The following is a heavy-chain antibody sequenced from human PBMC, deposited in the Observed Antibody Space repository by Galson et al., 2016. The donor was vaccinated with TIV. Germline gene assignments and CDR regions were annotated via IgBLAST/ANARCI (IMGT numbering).Heavy chain of an antibody. D-gene: IGHD2-21*01. J-gene: IGHJ4*02. CDR3: ARLVVVLVNFDS. CDR2: IHYSGRT. V-gene: IGHV4-30-4*08. Sequence: TLSLTCTVPGGSMTNDDYYWSWVRQSPGKGLEGIGYIHYSGRTDYNPSLKNRVAISADTSKNQFSMNLNSVTAADTAVYYCARLVVVLVNFDSWGQGALVTVSS. CDR1: GGSMTNDDYY.